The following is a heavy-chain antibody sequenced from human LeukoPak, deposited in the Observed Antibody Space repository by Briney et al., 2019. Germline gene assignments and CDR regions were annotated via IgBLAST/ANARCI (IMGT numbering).Heavy chain of an antibody. CDR1: GGSISSYY. Sequence: SETLSLTCTVSGGSISSYYWSWIRQTPGKGLEWVGEMHPSGSINYNPSLGSRVTISVDTSKNQFSLRLSSVTAADTAIYYCARGRDHSKTGDYWGRGTLVTVSS. J-gene: IGHJ4*02. V-gene: IGHV4-34*01. D-gene: IGHD5-24*01. CDR2: MHPSGSI. CDR3: ARGRDHSKTGDY.